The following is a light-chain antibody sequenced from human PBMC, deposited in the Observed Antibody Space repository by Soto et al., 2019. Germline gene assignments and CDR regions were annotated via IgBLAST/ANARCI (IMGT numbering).Light chain of an antibody. J-gene: IGLJ2*01. CDR2: RNE. CDR1: TSNIGSNF. Sequence: QLVLTQPPSASGTPGQRVTISCSGTTSNIGSNFVYWYQQLPGVAPKLVIFRNEHRPSGVPGRFSASKSGASASLAIIGLRSEDEADYYCAAWDDSLSGLVFGGGTKVTVL. V-gene: IGLV1-47*01. CDR3: AAWDDSLSGLV.